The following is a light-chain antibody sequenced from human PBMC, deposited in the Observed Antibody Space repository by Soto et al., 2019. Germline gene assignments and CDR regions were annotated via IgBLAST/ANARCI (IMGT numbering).Light chain of an antibody. V-gene: IGKV1-5*03. CDR3: QQYNSYSRT. Sequence: DIQMTPSLSTLSASVGDRVTITFRASQSITSWLAWYQQKPGKAPKLLIYEASTLQSGVPSRFSGSGSGTEFTLTISSLQPDDFATYYCQQYNSYSRTFGQGTKVDIK. J-gene: IGKJ1*01. CDR2: EAS. CDR1: QSITSW.